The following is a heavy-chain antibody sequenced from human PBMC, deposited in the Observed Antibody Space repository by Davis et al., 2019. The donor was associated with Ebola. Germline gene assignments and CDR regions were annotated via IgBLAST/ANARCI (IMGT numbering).Heavy chain of an antibody. D-gene: IGHD4/OR15-4a*01. CDR2: ISSSSSVM. Sequence: PGGSLRLSCAASGFTLSSHNMDWVRQAPGKGLEWVSHISSSSSVMYYADSVKGRFTISRDNAKNSLYLQMNSLRDEDTAVYYCATDDYGYWGQGTLVTVSS. CDR1: GFTLSSHN. J-gene: IGHJ4*02. CDR3: ATDDYGY. V-gene: IGHV3-48*02.